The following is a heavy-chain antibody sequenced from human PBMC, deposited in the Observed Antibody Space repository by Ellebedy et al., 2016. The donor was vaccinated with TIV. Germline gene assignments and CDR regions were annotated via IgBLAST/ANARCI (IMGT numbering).Heavy chain of an antibody. Sequence: PGGSLRLSCAASGFTFSSYAMSWVRQAPGKGLEWVSAISGSGGSTYYADSVKGRFTISRDNSKNTLYLQMNSLRAEDTAVYYCAIGLGPGGSWELLGYWGQGTLVTVSS. CDR3: AIGLGPGGSWELLGY. D-gene: IGHD1-26*01. CDR1: GFTFSSYA. V-gene: IGHV3-23*01. J-gene: IGHJ4*02. CDR2: ISGSGGST.